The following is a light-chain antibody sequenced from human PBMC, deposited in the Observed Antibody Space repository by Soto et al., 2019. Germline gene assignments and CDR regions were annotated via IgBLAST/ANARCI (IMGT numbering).Light chain of an antibody. CDR2: GNN. J-gene: IGLJ2*01. CDR3: QSYDNILSGSL. V-gene: IGLV1-40*01. CDR1: SSNLGSYD. Sequence: QSVLTQPPSVSGAPGQRDTISCTGSSSNLGSYDVYWYQQLPGTAPKLLIYGNNNRPSGVPDRFSGSKSGTSASLAITGLQAEDEADYYCQSYDNILSGSLFGGGTKLTVL.